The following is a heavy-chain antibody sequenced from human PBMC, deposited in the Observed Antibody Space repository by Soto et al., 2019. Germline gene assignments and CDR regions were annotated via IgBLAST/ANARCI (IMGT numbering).Heavy chain of an antibody. D-gene: IGHD6-13*01. CDR2: IYPGDSDT. J-gene: IGHJ4*02. Sequence: PGESLKISCKASGYSFTTYWIGWVCQMPGKGLEWMGIIYPGDSDTRYSPSFQGQVTISADKSISTAYLQWSSLKASDSAMFYCARKDIAGNSVDFWGQGPLVTVSS. CDR1: GYSFTTYW. CDR3: ARKDIAGNSVDF. V-gene: IGHV5-51*01.